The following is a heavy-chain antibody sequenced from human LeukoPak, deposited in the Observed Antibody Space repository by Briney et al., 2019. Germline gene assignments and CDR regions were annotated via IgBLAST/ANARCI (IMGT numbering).Heavy chain of an antibody. V-gene: IGHV4-39*01. CDR3: ARHSVSGGSGSYYNPPAKRRSYYYYYMDV. CDR2: IYYSGST. Sequence: PSETLSLTCTVSGGSISSSSYYWGWIRQPPGKGLEWIGSIYYSGSTYYNPSVKSRVTISVDTSKNQFSLKLSSVTAADTAVYYCARHSVSGGSGSYYNPPAKRRSYYYYYMDVWGKGTTVTISS. CDR1: GGSISSSSYY. D-gene: IGHD3-10*01. J-gene: IGHJ6*03.